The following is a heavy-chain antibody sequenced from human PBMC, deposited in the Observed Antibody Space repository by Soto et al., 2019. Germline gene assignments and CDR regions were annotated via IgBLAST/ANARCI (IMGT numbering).Heavy chain of an antibody. CDR3: ASPSGYSSGWYDYCYYGMDV. J-gene: IGHJ6*02. CDR1: GYTFTSYA. V-gene: IGHV1-3*01. CDR2: INAGNGNT. Sequence: ASVKVSCKASGYTFTSYAMHWVRQAPGQRLEWMGWINAGNGNTKYSQKFQGRVTITRDTSASTAYMELSSLRSEDTAVYYCASPSGYSSGWYDYCYYGMDVWGQGTTVTVSS. D-gene: IGHD6-19*01.